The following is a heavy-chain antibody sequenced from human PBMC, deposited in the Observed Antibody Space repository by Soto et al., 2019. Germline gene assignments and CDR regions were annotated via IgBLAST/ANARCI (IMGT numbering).Heavy chain of an antibody. J-gene: IGHJ4*02. D-gene: IGHD1-26*01. V-gene: IGHV3-23*01. CDR1: GFTFSSYA. CDR3: AKEKWELLTPFDY. CDR2: ISGSGGST. Sequence: EVQLLESGGGLVQPGGSLRLSCGASGFTFSSYAMSWVRQAPGKGLEWVSGISGSGGSTYYADSVKGRFTISRDNSKNTLYLQMKGLRAEDTAVYYCAKEKWELLTPFDYWGQGTLVTVSS.